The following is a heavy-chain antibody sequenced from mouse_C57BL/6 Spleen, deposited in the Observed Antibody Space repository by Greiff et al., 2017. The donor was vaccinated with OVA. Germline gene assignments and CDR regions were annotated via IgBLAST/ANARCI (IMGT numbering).Heavy chain of an antibody. V-gene: IGHV1-9*01. CDR3: ARRSSGYDY. D-gene: IGHD3-2*02. Sequence: VQLQQSGAELMKPGASVKLSCKATGYTFTGYWIEWVKQRPGHGLEWIGEILPGSGRTKYNEKFKGKATFTADTSSNTAYMQLSSLTTDDSAIYYCARRSSGYDYWGQGTTLTVSS. J-gene: IGHJ2*01. CDR1: GYTFTGYW. CDR2: ILPGSGRT.